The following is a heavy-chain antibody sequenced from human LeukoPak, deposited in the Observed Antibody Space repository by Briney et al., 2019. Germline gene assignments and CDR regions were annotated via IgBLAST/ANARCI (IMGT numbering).Heavy chain of an antibody. CDR1: GFTFSSYS. CDR3: AKPLGYCSGGSCYSVDYFDY. CDR2: ISSSSSTI. J-gene: IGHJ4*02. D-gene: IGHD2-15*01. Sequence: PGGSLRLSCAASGFTFSSYSMNWVRQAPGKGLEWVSYISSSSSTIYYADSVKGRFTISRDNSKNTLYLQMNSLRAEDTAVYYCAKPLGYCSGGSCYSVDYFDYWGQGTLVTVSS. V-gene: IGHV3-48*01.